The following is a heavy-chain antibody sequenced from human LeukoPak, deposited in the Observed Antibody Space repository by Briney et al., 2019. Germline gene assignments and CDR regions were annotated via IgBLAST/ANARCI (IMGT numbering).Heavy chain of an antibody. D-gene: IGHD4-17*01. CDR1: GGSISSHY. Sequence: PSETLSLTCTVSGGSISSHYWSWIRQPPGKGLEWIGYISYSGSTNYNPSLKSRVNISVDTSKNQFSPKLSSVTAADTAVYYCARDDYGDYFDYWGQGTLVTVSS. J-gene: IGHJ4*02. CDR2: ISYSGST. CDR3: ARDDYGDYFDY. V-gene: IGHV4-59*08.